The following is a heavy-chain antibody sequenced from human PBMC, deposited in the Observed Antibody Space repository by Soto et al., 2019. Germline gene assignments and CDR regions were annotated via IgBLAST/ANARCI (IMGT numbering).Heavy chain of an antibody. CDR3: ARGTRSTLTTMAHFDY. J-gene: IGHJ4*02. CDR2: IYHSGST. CDR1: GGSISSSNW. Sequence: SETLSLTCAVSGGSISSSNWWSWVRQPPGKGLEWIGEIYHSGSTNYNPSLKSRVTISVDKSKNQFSLKLISVTAADTAVYYCARGTRSTLTTMAHFDYWGQGTLVTVSS. D-gene: IGHD1-1*01. V-gene: IGHV4-4*02.